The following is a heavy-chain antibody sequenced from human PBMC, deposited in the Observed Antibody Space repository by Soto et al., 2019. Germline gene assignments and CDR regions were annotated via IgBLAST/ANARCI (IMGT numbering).Heavy chain of an antibody. D-gene: IGHD1-26*01. CDR3: ARGVTSGSYPYYYYYGMDV. Sequence: SETLSLTCTVSGGSIINYYWTWIRQPAGKGLEWIGYIYYSGSTNYNPSLQSRVTISVDTSKNQFSLKLSPVTAADTAVYYCARGVTSGSYPYYYYYGMDVWGQGTTVTVSS. J-gene: IGHJ6*02. V-gene: IGHV4-59*01. CDR2: IYYSGST. CDR1: GGSIINYY.